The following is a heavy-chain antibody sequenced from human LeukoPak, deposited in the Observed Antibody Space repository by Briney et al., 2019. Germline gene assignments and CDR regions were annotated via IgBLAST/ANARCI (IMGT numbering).Heavy chain of an antibody. J-gene: IGHJ3*02. V-gene: IGHV4-59*01. CDR1: GGSISSYY. CDR2: IYYSGST. Sequence: SETLSLTCTVSGGSISSYYWSWIRQPPRKGLEWIGYIYYSGSTNYNPSLKSRVTISVDTSKNQFSLKLSSVTAADTAVYYCAGAVAYCGGDCYYSAFDIWGQGTMVTVSS. D-gene: IGHD2-21*02. CDR3: AGAVAYCGGDCYYSAFDI.